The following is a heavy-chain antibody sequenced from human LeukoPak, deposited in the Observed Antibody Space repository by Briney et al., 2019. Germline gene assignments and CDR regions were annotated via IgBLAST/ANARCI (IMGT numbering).Heavy chain of an antibody. CDR2: IYSGGST. CDR3: ARIETVADAFDI. Sequence: GGSLRLSCAASGFSFSDYAINWVRQAPGKGLEWVSLIYSGGSTSYADSVRGRFTISRDNSKNTLYLQMNSLRAEDTAVYYCARIETVADAFDIWGQGTLVTVSS. V-gene: IGHV3-66*01. J-gene: IGHJ3*02. D-gene: IGHD1-1*01. CDR1: GFSFSDYA.